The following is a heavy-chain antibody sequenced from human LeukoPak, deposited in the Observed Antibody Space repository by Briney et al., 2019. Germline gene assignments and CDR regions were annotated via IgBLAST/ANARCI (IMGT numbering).Heavy chain of an antibody. J-gene: IGHJ6*02. CDR1: GYTFTSYD. V-gene: IGHV1-8*01. CDR3: AKARYYDSSGYYLFLNYYYGVDV. CDR2: MNPNSGNT. Sequence: GASATVSCTASGYTFTSYDINWVRQATGQGLEWMGWMNPNSGNTGYAQKFQGRVTMTRNASISTAYMELSSLRSEDTAVYYCAKARYYDSSGYYLFLNYYYGVDVWGQGTTVTVSS. D-gene: IGHD3-22*01.